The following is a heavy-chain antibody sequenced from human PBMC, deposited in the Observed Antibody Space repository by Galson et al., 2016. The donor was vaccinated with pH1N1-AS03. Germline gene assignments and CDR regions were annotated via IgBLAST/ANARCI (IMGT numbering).Heavy chain of an antibody. CDR3: VRGDPVTAGGTGCDY. V-gene: IGHV3-64*01. CDR1: GFTFSRNA. CDR2: ISSSGGST. J-gene: IGHJ4*02. D-gene: IGHD6-13*01. Sequence: SLRLSCAASGFTFSRNAMYWVRQAPGKGLEFVSAISSSGGSTYYANSVKDRFIISSDNSKNMLYIQMGSLRAEDKAVYYCVRGDPVTAGGTGCDYWGQGTLVTVSS.